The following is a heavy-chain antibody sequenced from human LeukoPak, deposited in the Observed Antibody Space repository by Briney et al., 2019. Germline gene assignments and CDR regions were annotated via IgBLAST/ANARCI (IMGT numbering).Heavy chain of an antibody. CDR2: IYYSGST. J-gene: IGHJ4*02. CDR3: ARDSIVGATQFDY. CDR1: GGSISSGDYY. Sequence: PSQTLSLTCTVSGGSISSGDYYWSWIRQPPGKGLEWIGYIYYSGSTYYHPSRKSHATISETTSKKQFPLKLSSVTAADTAVYYCARDSIVGATQFDYWGQGTLVTVSS. D-gene: IGHD1-26*01. V-gene: IGHV4-30-4*08.